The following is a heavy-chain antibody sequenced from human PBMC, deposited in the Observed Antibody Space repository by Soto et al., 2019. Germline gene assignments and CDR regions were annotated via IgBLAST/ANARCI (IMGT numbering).Heavy chain of an antibody. J-gene: IGHJ4*02. CDR2: IIPIFGTA. Sequence: SVKVSCKASGGAFSSYSINWVRQAPGQGLEWMGEIIPIFGTANYAQKFQGRVTITADESTSTAYMELSSLRFEDTAVYYCARDGGRHSGGIDYWGQGTLVTVSS. CDR1: GGAFSSYS. V-gene: IGHV1-69*13. D-gene: IGHD1-26*01. CDR3: ARDGGRHSGGIDY.